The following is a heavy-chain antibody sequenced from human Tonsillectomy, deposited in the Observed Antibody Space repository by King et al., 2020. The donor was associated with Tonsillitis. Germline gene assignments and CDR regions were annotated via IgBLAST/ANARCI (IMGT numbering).Heavy chain of an antibody. Sequence: VQLVESGGGLVQSGGSLRLSCAASGFTFSAYWMTWVRQAPGKGLEWVANIKEDGSRKYHVDSVKGRFTISRDNANNSLYLQMNSLRAEDTAVYYCARAPNWIDYWGQGTLVTVSS. D-gene: IGHD1-20*01. J-gene: IGHJ4*02. CDR1: GFTFSAYW. V-gene: IGHV3-7*01. CDR2: IKEDGSRK. CDR3: ARAPNWIDY.